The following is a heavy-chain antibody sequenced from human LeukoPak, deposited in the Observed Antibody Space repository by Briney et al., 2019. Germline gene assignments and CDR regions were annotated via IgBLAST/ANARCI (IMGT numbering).Heavy chain of an antibody. Sequence: SETLSLTCTVSGYSISSGYYWGWIRQPPGKGLEWIGSIYYSGNTYYNASLKSQVSISIDTSKNQFSLRLTSVTAADTAVYYCARQTGSGLFILPGGQGALVTVSS. CDR3: ARQTGSGLFILP. CDR2: IYYSGNT. V-gene: IGHV4-38-2*02. J-gene: IGHJ4*02. CDR1: GYSISSGYY. D-gene: IGHD3/OR15-3a*01.